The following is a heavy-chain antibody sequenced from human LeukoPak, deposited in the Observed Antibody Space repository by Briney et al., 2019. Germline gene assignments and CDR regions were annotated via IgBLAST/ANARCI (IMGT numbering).Heavy chain of an antibody. CDR1: GFTFNKYE. Sequence: GGSLRLSCAASGFTFNKYEMNWGRQAPGKGLECVSYISSSGITIYYADSVKGRFTISRDNAKNSLYLQMNSLRAEDTAVYFCARGGFWSGYYNYYGMDVWGQGTLVTVSS. D-gene: IGHD3-3*01. CDR2: ISSSGITI. J-gene: IGHJ6*02. CDR3: ARGGFWSGYYNYYGMDV. V-gene: IGHV3-48*03.